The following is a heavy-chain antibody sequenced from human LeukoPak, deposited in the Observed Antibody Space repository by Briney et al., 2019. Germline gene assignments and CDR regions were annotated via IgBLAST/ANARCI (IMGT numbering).Heavy chain of an antibody. V-gene: IGHV3-23*01. CDR2: ITTNGGRT. CDR1: GFTFVSYG. CDR3: AIMHGYYDGTGYWVQ. J-gene: IGHJ1*01. D-gene: IGHD3-22*01. Sequence: GGSLRLSCAASGFTFVSYGMSWVRQAPGKGLEWVSFITTNGGRTSYADSVEGRFTVSRDNPRNTLYMQMNSLRDGDTAVYYCAIMHGYYDGTGYWVQWGQGTLVTVSS.